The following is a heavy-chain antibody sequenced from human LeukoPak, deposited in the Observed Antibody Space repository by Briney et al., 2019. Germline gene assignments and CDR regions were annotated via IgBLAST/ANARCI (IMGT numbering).Heavy chain of an antibody. CDR2: IIPIFGTA. Sequence: GASVKVSCKASGYTFTGYYMHWVRQAPGQGLEWMGGIIPIFGTANYAQKFQGRVTITADESTSTAYMELSSLRSEDTAVYYCARALSDCSSTSCLNDYLLPGDYWGQGTLVTVSS. CDR1: GYTFTGYY. D-gene: IGHD2-2*01. J-gene: IGHJ4*02. V-gene: IGHV1-69*13. CDR3: ARALSDCSSTSCLNDYLLPGDY.